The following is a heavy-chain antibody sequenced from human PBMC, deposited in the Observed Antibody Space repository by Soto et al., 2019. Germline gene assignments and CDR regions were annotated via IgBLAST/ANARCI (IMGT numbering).Heavy chain of an antibody. CDR1: GGSISSDANF. CDR3: ARGSFSSSSSWFDP. J-gene: IGHJ5*02. D-gene: IGHD6-6*01. V-gene: IGHV4-31*03. CDR2: ISYTGRT. Sequence: TSETLSLTCTVSGGSISSDANFWSWIRQLPGRGLEWIGYISYTGRTCYTPSLNSRLTISLDTSKNLFSLRLSAVTAADTAVYFCARGSFSSSSSWFDPWGQGTLVTVSS.